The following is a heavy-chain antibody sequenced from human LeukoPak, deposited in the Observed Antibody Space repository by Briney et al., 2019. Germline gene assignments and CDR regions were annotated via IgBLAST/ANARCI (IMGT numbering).Heavy chain of an antibody. V-gene: IGHV4-31*02. CDR3: ARGGYYDILTGYYPYNWFDP. Sequence: PSETLSLTCTVSGGSISSGGYYRSWIRQHPGDGLEWIGYIYYSGSTYYNPSLKSRVTISIDTSKNHFSLKLSSVTAADTAVYYCARGGYYDILTGYYPYNWFDPWGQGTLVTVSS. J-gene: IGHJ5*02. D-gene: IGHD3-9*01. CDR1: GGSISSGGYY. CDR2: IYYSGST.